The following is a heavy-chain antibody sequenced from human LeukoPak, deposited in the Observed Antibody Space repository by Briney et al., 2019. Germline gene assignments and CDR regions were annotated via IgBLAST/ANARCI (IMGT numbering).Heavy chain of an antibody. J-gene: IGHJ6*03. CDR2: ITVYNGNT. CDR1: GYTFTSYY. V-gene: IGHV1-18*04. D-gene: IGHD1-26*01. CDR3: AREIVGATTAYYYYYMDV. Sequence: ASVKVSCKASGYTFTSYYIHWVRQAPGQGLEWMGWITVYNGNTNYAQKLQGRVTMTTDTSTSTAYMQLMSLRSDDTAVYYCAREIVGATTAYYYYYMDVWGKGTTVTVSS.